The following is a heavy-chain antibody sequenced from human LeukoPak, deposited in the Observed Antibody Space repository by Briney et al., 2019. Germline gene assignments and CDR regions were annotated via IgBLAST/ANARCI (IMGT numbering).Heavy chain of an antibody. Sequence: PGGSLRLSCAASGFTFSSYSMNWVRQARGKGLEWVSSISSSSYIYYADSVKGRFTISRDNAKDSLYLQMNSLRAEDTAVYYCARSPRGVVDAFDIWGQGTMVTVSS. CDR2: ISSSSYI. J-gene: IGHJ3*02. CDR1: GFTFSSYS. CDR3: ARSPRGVVDAFDI. V-gene: IGHV3-21*01. D-gene: IGHD3-10*01.